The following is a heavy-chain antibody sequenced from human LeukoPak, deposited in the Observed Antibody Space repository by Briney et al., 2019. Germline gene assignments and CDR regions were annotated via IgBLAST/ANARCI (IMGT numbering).Heavy chain of an antibody. CDR1: GFTFRNYY. CDR2: ISLDGNNE. D-gene: IGHD3-10*01. Sequence: PGGSLRLSCAASGFTFRNYYMHWVRQAPGKGLEWVAVISLDGNNEYYADSVKGRFSLSRDNSKNTLYLQMNSLRAEDTAVYYCAKVLNYYASGYFDYWGQGTLVTVPS. V-gene: IGHV3-30-3*01. CDR3: AKVLNYYASGYFDY. J-gene: IGHJ4*02.